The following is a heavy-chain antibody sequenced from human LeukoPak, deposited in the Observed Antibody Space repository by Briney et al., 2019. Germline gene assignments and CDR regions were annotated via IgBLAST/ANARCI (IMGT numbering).Heavy chain of an antibody. Sequence: ASVKVSCKASGYTFTSYGISWVRQAPGQGLEWMGWISAYNGNTNYAQNLQGRVTMTTDTSTNTAYMELRSLRSDDTAVYYCARGAYGVAPPYYYYYMDVWGKGTTVTISS. J-gene: IGHJ6*03. CDR1: GYTFTSYG. CDR3: ARGAYGVAPPYYYYYMDV. CDR2: ISAYNGNT. D-gene: IGHD4-17*01. V-gene: IGHV1-18*01.